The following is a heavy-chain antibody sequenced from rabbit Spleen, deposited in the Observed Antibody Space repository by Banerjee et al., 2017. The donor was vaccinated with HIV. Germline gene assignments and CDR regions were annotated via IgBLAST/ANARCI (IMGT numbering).Heavy chain of an antibody. D-gene: IGHD1-1*01. V-gene: IGHV1S45*01. CDR2: IYTGSGAT. Sequence: EESGGDLVKPDGSLTLTCTASGFSFSSSYWIFWVRQAPGKGLEWIASIYTGSGATYYANWAKGRFTVSKTSSTTVDLKMTSLTAADTATYFCARVDVGGGWYFRLWGPGTLVTVS. CDR1: GFSFSSSYW. J-gene: IGHJ4*01. CDR3: ARVDVGGGWYFRL.